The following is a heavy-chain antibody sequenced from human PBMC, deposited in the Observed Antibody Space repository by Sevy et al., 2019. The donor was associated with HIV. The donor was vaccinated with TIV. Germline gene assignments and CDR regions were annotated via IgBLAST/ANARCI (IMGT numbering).Heavy chain of an antibody. CDR1: GFTFSDYY. J-gene: IGHJ4*02. CDR3: ARDRESGYGVNFDY. CDR2: ISSSGSTI. V-gene: IGHV3-11*01. Sequence: WGSLRLSCAASGFTFSDYYMSWIRQAPGKGLEWVSYISSSGSTIYYADSVKGRFTISRDNAKNSLYLQMNSLRAEDTAVYYCARDRESGYGVNFDYWGQGTLVTVSS. D-gene: IGHD3-22*01.